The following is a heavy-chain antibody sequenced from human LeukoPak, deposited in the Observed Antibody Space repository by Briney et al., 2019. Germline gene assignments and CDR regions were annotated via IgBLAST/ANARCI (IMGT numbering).Heavy chain of an antibody. CDR3: ARDFGAAAADYYYYYGMDV. CDR2: IYYSGST. J-gene: IGHJ6*02. V-gene: IGHV4-39*07. CDR1: GGSISSYY. Sequence: SETLSLTCTVSGGSISSYYWGWIRQPPGKGLEWLGSIYYSGSTYYNPSLKSRVTISVDTSKNQFSLKLSSVTAADTAVYYCARDFGAAAADYYYYYGMDVWGQGTTVTVSS. D-gene: IGHD6-13*01.